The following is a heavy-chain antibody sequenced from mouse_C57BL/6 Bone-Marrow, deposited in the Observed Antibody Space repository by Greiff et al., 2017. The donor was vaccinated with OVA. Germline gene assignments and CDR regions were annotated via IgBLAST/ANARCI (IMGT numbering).Heavy chain of an antibody. J-gene: IGHJ4*01. Sequence: QVQLQQSGAELVRPGSSVKLSCKASGYTFTSYWMDWVKQRPGQGLEWIGNIYPSDSETHYNQKFKDKATLTVDKSSSTAYMQLSSLTSEDSAVYYCARIYYDYLYYAMDYWGQGTSVTVSS. CDR1: GYTFTSYW. CDR2: IYPSDSET. D-gene: IGHD2-4*01. V-gene: IGHV1-61*01. CDR3: ARIYYDYLYYAMDY.